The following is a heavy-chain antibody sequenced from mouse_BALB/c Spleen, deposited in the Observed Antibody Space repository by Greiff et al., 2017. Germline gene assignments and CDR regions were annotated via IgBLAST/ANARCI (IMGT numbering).Heavy chain of an antibody. J-gene: IGHJ4*01. CDR1: GFTFSSYA. D-gene: IGHD1-1*01. Sequence: EVQRVESGGGLVKPGGSLKLSCAASGFTFSSYAMSWVRQTPEKRLEWVASISSGGSTYYPDSVKGRFTISRDNARNILYLQMSSLRSEDTAMYYCARDITSYYAMDYWGQGTSVTVSS. CDR3: ARDITSYYAMDY. CDR2: ISSGGST. V-gene: IGHV5-6-5*01.